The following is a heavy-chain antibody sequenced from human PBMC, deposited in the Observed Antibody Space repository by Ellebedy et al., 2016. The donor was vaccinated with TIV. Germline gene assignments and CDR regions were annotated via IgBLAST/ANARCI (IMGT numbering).Heavy chain of an antibody. V-gene: IGHV3-74*01. J-gene: IGHJ4*02. CDR1: GFTFSSYW. D-gene: IGHD3-9*01. CDR2: INSDGRTI. Sequence: LSLTCAASGFTFSSYWMHWVRQTPGKGLEWVSRINSDGRTINYADSVRGRFTISRDNAKNTLYLEMNSLRVDDTAVYYCARQFDQPARWGQGTLVTVSS. CDR3: ARQFDQPAR.